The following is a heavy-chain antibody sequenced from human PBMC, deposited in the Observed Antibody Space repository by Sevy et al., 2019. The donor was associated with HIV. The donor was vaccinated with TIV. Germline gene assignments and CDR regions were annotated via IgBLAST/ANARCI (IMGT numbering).Heavy chain of an antibody. J-gene: IGHJ4*02. CDR3: EAITTAGRDY. Sequence: QLGGSLRLSCAASGFIFSSYVMTWVRQAPGKGLEWVSTISGSGGYTYYAESVKGRFTISRDNSNNILYLQMNSLRAEDTAVYYCEAITTAGRDYWGQGTLVTVSS. V-gene: IGHV3-23*01. CDR2: ISGSGGYT. CDR1: GFIFSSYV. D-gene: IGHD6-13*01.